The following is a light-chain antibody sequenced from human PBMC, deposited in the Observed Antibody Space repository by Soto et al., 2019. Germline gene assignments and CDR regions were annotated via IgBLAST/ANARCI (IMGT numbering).Light chain of an antibody. CDR1: QSVSSN. V-gene: IGKV3-15*01. Sequence: EIVMTQSPATLSVSPGERATLSYRASQSVSSNLAWYQHKPGQAPRLLIYAASTRATGIPARFSGSGSGTEFTLTISSLQSEDFAIYYCQQYNNWPPLTFGGGTKVEIK. CDR2: AAS. J-gene: IGKJ4*01. CDR3: QQYNNWPPLT.